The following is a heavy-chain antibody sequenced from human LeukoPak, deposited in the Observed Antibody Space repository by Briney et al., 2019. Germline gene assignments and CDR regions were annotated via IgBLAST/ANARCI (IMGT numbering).Heavy chain of an antibody. J-gene: IGHJ6*02. V-gene: IGHV3-53*01. CDR2: IYSDGST. CDR3: AKDVEGATLRIQTTRYGMDV. D-gene: IGHD2-15*01. CDR1: GFSVSSNY. Sequence: PGGSLRLSCAASGFSVSSNYISWVRQAPGKGLEWVSIIYSDGSTFHADSVKGRFTISRDNSKNTLYLQMNSLRAEDTAVYYCAKDVEGATLRIQTTRYGMDVWGQGTTVNVSS.